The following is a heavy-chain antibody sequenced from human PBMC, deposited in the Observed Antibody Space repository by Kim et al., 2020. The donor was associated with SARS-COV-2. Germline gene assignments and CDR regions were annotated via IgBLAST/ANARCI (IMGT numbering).Heavy chain of an antibody. Sequence: GGSLRLSCAASGFTFSSYAMHWVRQAPGKGLEWVAVISYDGSNKYYADSVKGRFTISRDNSKNTLYLQMNSLRAEDTAVYYCARDSGYYDSSGYTAFDI. CDR3: ARDSGYYDSSGYTAFDI. V-gene: IGHV3-30-3*01. J-gene: IGHJ3*02. CDR2: ISYDGSNK. CDR1: GFTFSSYA. D-gene: IGHD3-22*01.